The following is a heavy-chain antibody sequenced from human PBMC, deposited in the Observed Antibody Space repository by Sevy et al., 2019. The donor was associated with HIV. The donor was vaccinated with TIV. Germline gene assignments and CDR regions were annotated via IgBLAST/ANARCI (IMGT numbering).Heavy chain of an antibody. CDR3: AKRVAGALAALDI. J-gene: IGHJ3*02. Sequence: GGSLRLSCAASGFTFRNYVMNWVRQPPGKVLEWVSVISDGGGTTYYADSVKGRFTISRDDSKSTLYLQMISLRVEDTAVYFCAKRVAGALAALDIWGQGTMVTVSS. D-gene: IGHD3-10*01. CDR2: ISDGGGTT. V-gene: IGHV3-23*01. CDR1: GFTFRNYV.